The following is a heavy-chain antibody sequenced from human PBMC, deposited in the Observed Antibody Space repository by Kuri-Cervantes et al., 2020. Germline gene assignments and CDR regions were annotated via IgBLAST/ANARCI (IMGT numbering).Heavy chain of an antibody. CDR3: ARLVYSSSSFFDP. D-gene: IGHD6-6*01. Sequence: SETLSLTCAVYGGSFSGYYWSWIRRAPGKGLEWIGEINHSGSTNYNPSLKSRVTISVDTSKNQFSLRLSSVTAADTAVYYCARLVYSSSSFFDPWGQGTLVTVSS. CDR1: GGSFSGYY. J-gene: IGHJ5*02. CDR2: INHSGST. V-gene: IGHV4-34*01.